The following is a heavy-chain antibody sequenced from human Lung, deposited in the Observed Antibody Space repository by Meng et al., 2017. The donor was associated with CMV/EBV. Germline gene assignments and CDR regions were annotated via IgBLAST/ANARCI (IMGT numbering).Heavy chain of an antibody. CDR1: GFTFSTFG. CDR2: IRDTGYSK. Sequence: GGSLRLSCAASGFTFSTFGIHWVRQAPGKGLEWVAFIRDTGYSKYYADSVKGRFTISRDNSKNTLYLQMDSLRAEDTAVYYRAKDMTTTYYNYGMDVWGQGTTVTVSS. D-gene: IGHD4-11*01. J-gene: IGHJ6*02. CDR3: AKDMTTTYYNYGMDV. V-gene: IGHV3-30*02.